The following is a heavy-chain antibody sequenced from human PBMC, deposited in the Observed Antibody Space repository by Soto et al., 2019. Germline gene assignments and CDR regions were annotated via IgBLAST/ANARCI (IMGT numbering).Heavy chain of an antibody. CDR2: TYFRSKWYN. D-gene: IGHD5-12*01. CDR1: GDSVSSNTAS. V-gene: IGHV6-1*01. J-gene: IGHJ5*02. Sequence: SQTLSLTCAISGDSVSSNTASWKWIRQSPSRGLEWLGRTYFRSKWYNDYAVSVKSRIIINPDKTTNQFSLQLNPVTPEDTPVYCCAKGQNLGPKTGYAFDPWGNG. CDR3: AKGQNLGPKTGYAFDP.